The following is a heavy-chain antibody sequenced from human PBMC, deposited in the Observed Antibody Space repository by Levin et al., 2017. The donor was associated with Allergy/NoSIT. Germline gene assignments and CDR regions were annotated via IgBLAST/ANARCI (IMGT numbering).Heavy chain of an antibody. Sequence: SCAASGFTFSSYAMTWVRRAPGKGLEWVSTVSGDGYNTYYADSVKGRFTISRDNSRSTVYLQMNSLGAEDTAAYYCAKSIAAAGIFDSWGQGTQVTVSS. CDR3: AKSIAAAGIFDS. CDR2: VSGDGYNT. J-gene: IGHJ4*02. D-gene: IGHD6-13*01. CDR1: GFTFSSYA. V-gene: IGHV3-23*01.